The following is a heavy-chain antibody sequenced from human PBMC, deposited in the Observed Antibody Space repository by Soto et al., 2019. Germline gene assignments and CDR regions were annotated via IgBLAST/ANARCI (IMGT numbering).Heavy chain of an antibody. Sequence: SETLSLTCTVSGGSISSGGYYWSWIRQPPGKGLEWIGYIYYSGSTYYNPSLKSRVTISVDTSKNQFSLKLSSVTAADTAVYYCARDTFGTGTGNWFDPWGQGTLVTVSS. CDR3: ARDTFGTGTGNWFDP. CDR2: IYYSGST. V-gene: IGHV4-30-4*01. D-gene: IGHD1-1*01. J-gene: IGHJ5*02. CDR1: GGSISSGGYY.